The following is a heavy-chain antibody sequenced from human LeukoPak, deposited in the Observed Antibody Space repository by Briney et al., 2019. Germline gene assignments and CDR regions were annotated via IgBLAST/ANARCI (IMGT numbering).Heavy chain of an antibody. D-gene: IGHD5-24*01. V-gene: IGHV3-23*01. J-gene: IGHJ4*02. CDR3: AKERRDGYNFDFDY. CDR1: GFTFSSYA. CDR2: VSGSGGST. Sequence: GGSLRLSCAASGFTFSSYAMSWVRQAPGKGLEWVSGVSGSGGSTYYADSVKGRFTISRDNSKNTLYLQMHSLRAEDTAVYFCAKERRDGYNFDFDYWGQGTLVSVSS.